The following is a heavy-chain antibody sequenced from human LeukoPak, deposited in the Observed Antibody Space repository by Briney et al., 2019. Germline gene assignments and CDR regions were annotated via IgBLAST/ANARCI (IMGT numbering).Heavy chain of an antibody. CDR3: ARDQWFGELRGYMDV. CDR1: GGSFSGYY. D-gene: IGHD3-10*01. V-gene: IGHV4-34*01. J-gene: IGHJ6*03. CDR2: INHSGST. Sequence: SETLSLTCAVYGGSFSGYYWSWIRQPPGKGLEWIGEINHSGSTNYNPSLKSRVTISVDTSKNQFSLKLSSVTAADTAVYYCARDQWFGELRGYMDVWGKGTTVTISS.